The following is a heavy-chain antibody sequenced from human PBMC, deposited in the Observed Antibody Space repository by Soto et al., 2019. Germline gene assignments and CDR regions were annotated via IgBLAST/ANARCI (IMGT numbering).Heavy chain of an antibody. CDR2: IYSGGDT. D-gene: IGHD5-18*01. CDR1: GYSIDNNDW. J-gene: IGHJ4*02. CDR3: ASSGYSHDY. V-gene: IGHV4-28*01. Sequence: PSETLSLTCVVSGYSIDNNDWWGWIRQPPGKGLEYIGYIYSGGDTYYNPSLKSRVTMSVDTSKNLFSLKLNSVTAVDTAVYYCASSGYSHDYWGQGILVTVS.